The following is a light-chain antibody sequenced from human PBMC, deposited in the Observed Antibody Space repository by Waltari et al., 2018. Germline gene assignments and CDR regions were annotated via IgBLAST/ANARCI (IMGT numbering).Light chain of an antibody. CDR2: AAS. CDR3: QQSYSAPT. J-gene: IGKJ1*01. CDR1: QNIIIY. V-gene: IGKV1-39*01. Sequence: DIPMTQSPTSLSASVGARVTITCRASQNIIIYLNWYQQKPGSAPRLLINAASTLQSGVPSRFSGSGSGTDFTLTISSLQPEDFATYYCQQSYSAPTFGQGTKVEIK.